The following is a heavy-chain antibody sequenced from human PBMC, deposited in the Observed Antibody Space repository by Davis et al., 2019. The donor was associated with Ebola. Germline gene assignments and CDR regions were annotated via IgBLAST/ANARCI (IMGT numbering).Heavy chain of an antibody. J-gene: IGHJ4*02. CDR1: GYTFTAYC. CDR2: INPNSGGT. V-gene: IGHV1-2*06. Sequence: ASSVKVSCKAAGYTFTAYCMHWVRQARGQGLEWMGRINPNSGGTNYAQKFQGRVTMTRDTSISTAYMELSRLRSDDTAVYFCSRTRDYYDRTSYHPLSGFDYWGQGTLVTVSS. D-gene: IGHD3-22*01. CDR3: SRTRDYYDRTSYHPLSGFDY.